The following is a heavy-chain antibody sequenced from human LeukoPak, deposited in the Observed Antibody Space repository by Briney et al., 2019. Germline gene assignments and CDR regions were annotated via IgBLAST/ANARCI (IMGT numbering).Heavy chain of an antibody. CDR1: GDSINSNY. J-gene: IGHJ4*02. Sequence: SETLSLTCSVSGDSINSNYWSWMRQPPGKGLEWNGHIYYGGSTNYNPSLKSRVSMSVDTSKNQFSLNLSSVTAADTAVYHCARLLAGCPGGRCRAHFDYWGQGTLVTVSS. V-gene: IGHV4-59*01. CDR2: IYYGGST. CDR3: ARLLAGCPGGRCRAHFDY. D-gene: IGHD2-15*01.